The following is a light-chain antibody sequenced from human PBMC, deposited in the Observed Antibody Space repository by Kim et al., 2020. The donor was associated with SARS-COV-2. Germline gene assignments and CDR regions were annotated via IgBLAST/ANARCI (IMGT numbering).Light chain of an antibody. Sequence: YELTRPPSVSVSPGQTARITCSGDALPKQYAYWYQQKPGQAPVLVIYKDSERPSGIPERFSGSSSGTTVTLTISGVQAEDEADYYCQSADSSGTYVVFG. V-gene: IGLV3-25*03. J-gene: IGLJ2*01. CDR1: ALPKQY. CDR3: QSADSSGTYVV. CDR2: KDS.